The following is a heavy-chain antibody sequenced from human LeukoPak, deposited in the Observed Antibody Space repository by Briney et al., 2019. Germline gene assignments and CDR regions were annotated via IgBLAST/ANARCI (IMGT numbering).Heavy chain of an antibody. CDR3: ARESHYYYDSSGYYGY. CDR2: ISAYNGNT. J-gene: IGHJ4*02. Sequence: ASVKVSCKASGYTFTSYGISWVRQAPGQGLEWMGWISAYNGNTNYAQKLQGRVTMTTDTSTSTAYMELRSLRSEDTAVYYCARESHYYYDSSGYYGYWGQGTLVTVSS. V-gene: IGHV1-18*01. CDR1: GYTFTSYG. D-gene: IGHD3-22*01.